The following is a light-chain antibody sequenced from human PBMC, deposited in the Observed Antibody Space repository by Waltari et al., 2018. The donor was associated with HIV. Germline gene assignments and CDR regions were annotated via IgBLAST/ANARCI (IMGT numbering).Light chain of an antibody. CDR3: AVWDDTLSNWI. Sequence: QSLLIQTPPVSETPGQRVIISCSGRDSNVGRNNVYWYQQFPGARPTLLIYMCQHRPSGVPDRSSGSKPGTAASLAISGVRPEDEADYYCAVWDDTLSNWIFGGGTKLTVL. J-gene: IGLJ2*01. CDR1: DSNVGRNN. CDR2: MCQ. V-gene: IGLV1-47*01.